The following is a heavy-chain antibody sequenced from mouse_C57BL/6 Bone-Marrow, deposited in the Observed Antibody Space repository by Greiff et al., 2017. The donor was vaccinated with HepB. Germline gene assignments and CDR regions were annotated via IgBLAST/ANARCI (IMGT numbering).Heavy chain of an antibody. Sequence: QVQLQQSGPELVKPGASVKISCNVSGYAFSSSWKNWVKQRPGKGLEWIGRIYPGDGDTNYNGKFKGKATLTADKSSSTAYMQLSSLTSEDSAVYFCAWNGLAWFDYWGQGTLVTVSA. CDR1: GYAFSSSW. V-gene: IGHV1-82*01. D-gene: IGHD2-2*01. CDR2: IYPGDGDT. CDR3: AWNGLAWFDY. J-gene: IGHJ3*01.